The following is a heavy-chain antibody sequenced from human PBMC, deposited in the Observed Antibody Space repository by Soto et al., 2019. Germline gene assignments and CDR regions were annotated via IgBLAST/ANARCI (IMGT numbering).Heavy chain of an antibody. D-gene: IGHD3-10*01. V-gene: IGHV1-46*01. CDR1: GYTFTSYY. Sequence: ASVKVSCKASGYTFTSYYMHWVRQAPGQGLEWMGIINPSGGSTSYAQKFQGRVTMTRDTSTSTVYMELSSLRSEDTAVYYCARDYRGSGSSRAFDIWGQGTMVTVSS. CDR3: ARDYRGSGSSRAFDI. CDR2: INPSGGST. J-gene: IGHJ3*02.